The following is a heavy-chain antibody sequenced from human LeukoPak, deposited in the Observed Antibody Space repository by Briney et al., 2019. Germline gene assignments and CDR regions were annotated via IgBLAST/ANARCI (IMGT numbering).Heavy chain of an antibody. CDR2: ISSSSSYI. V-gene: IGHV3-21*01. CDR1: GGSLSGYC. D-gene: IGHD3-16*01. J-gene: IGHJ4*02. Sequence: ETLSLTCAVYGGSLSGYCWSWIRQAPGKGLEWVSSISSSSSYIYYADSVKGRFTISRDNAKNSLYLQMNSLRAEDTAVYYCARGGDYWGQGTLVTVSS. CDR3: ARGGDY.